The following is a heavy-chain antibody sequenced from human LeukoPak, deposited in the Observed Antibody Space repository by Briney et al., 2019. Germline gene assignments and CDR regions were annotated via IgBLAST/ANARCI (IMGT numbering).Heavy chain of an antibody. D-gene: IGHD4-17*01. V-gene: IGHV3-23*01. CDR3: AISDYGDYLYYFDY. CDR1: GFIFSSYA. J-gene: IGHJ4*02. CDR2: ISGSGGST. Sequence: GGSLRLSCAASGFIFSSYAMSWVRQAPGKGLEWVSAISGSGGSTYYADSVKGRFTISRDNSKNTLCLQMNSLRAEDTAVYYCAISDYGDYLYYFDYWGQGTLVTVSS.